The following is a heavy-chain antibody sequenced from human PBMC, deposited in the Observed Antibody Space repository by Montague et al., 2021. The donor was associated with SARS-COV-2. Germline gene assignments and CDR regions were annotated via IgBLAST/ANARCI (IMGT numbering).Heavy chain of an antibody. CDR2: ISYTGST. J-gene: IGHJ4*02. Sequence: SETLSLTCTVSGGSISSNLFYWGWIRQTPGKALEWIGDISYTGSTYYNPSLKSRVTVAVDTSTNQFSLKLSSVTAADTAVYYCARHFKVTFVRWLQPRGGFDYWGQGTLVTVSS. CDR3: ARHFKVTFVRWLQPRGGFDY. CDR1: GGSISSNLFY. D-gene: IGHD5-24*01. V-gene: IGHV4-39*01.